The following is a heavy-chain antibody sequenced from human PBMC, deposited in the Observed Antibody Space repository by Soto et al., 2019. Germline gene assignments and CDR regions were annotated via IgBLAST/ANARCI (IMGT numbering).Heavy chain of an antibody. J-gene: IGHJ4*02. CDR3: ARSPYSSGSYYAIDY. V-gene: IGHV1-46*01. D-gene: IGHD3-22*01. Sequence: ASVKVSCKASGYTFTSYYIHWMRQAPGQGLEWMGIINPSGGSTTYAQKFQGRVTMTRDTSTSTVYMDLSSLRSEDTAVYYCARSPYSSGSYYAIDYWGQGTQVTVS. CDR1: GYTFTSYY. CDR2: INPSGGST.